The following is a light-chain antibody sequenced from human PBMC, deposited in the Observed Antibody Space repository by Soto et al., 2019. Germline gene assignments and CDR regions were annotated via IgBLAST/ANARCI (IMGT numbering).Light chain of an antibody. CDR2: DAS. J-gene: IGKJ1*01. CDR3: QQYNNWPKT. CDR1: QSVTTY. Sequence: EIVLTQSPATLSLSPGERATLSCRASQSVTTYLAWYQQKPGQAPRLLIYDASNRATGIPARFSGSGSGTEFTLTISSLQSEDFAVYCCQQYNNWPKTFGQGTKVDIK. V-gene: IGKV3D-15*01.